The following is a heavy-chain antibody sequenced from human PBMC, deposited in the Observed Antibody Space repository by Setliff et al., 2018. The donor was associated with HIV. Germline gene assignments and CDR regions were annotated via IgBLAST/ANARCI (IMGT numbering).Heavy chain of an antibody. CDR2: VNPTGGT. CDR3: ARNPIQIRRWSPGETWFDT. V-gene: IGHV1-46*04. J-gene: IGHJ5*02. CDR1: GYIFVNFK. D-gene: IGHD7-27*01. Sequence: GASVKVSCKASGYIFVNFKIHWVRQSPGQGLEWMGMVNPTGGTTYIEKLRGRVTMTTDTSTSSSYMELSNLTSDDTAIYYCARNPIQIRRWSPGETWFDTWGQGTLVTVSS.